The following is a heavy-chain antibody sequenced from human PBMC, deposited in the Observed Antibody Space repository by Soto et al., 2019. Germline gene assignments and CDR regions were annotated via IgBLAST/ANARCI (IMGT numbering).Heavy chain of an antibody. D-gene: IGHD5-12*01. CDR1: SGSISSYY. CDR2: IYYSGST. J-gene: IGHJ6*03. V-gene: IGHV4-59*08. CDR3: ARLLRRVATTGNYYYYMDV. Sequence: QVQLQESGPGLVKPSEALSLTCTVSSGSISSYYWSWIRQPPGQGLESIGYIYYSGSTNYNPSLKSRVTMSLDTSKNRFSLKLSSVTAADTAVYYCARLLRRVATTGNYYYYMDVWGKGTTVTVSS.